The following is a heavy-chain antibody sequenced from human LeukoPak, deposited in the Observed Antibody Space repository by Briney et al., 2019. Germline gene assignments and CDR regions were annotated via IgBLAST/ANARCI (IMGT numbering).Heavy chain of an antibody. CDR2: IIPIFGTA. J-gene: IGHJ4*02. D-gene: IGHD3-22*01. CDR1: GGTFSSYA. V-gene: IGHV1-69*13. Sequence: ASVKVSCKASGGTFSSYAISWVRQAPGQGLEWMGGIIPIFGTANYAQKFQGRVTITADESTSTAYMELSGLRSEDTAVYYCARGKDGGQYYYDSSGYFYYWGQGTLVTVSS. CDR3: ARGKDGGQYYYDSSGYFYY.